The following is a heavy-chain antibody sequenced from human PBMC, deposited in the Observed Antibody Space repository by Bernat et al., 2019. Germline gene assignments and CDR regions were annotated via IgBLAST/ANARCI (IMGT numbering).Heavy chain of an antibody. CDR2: ISYDGSNK. CDR1: GFTFSSYA. CDR3: ARGALAARPRYYFDY. J-gene: IGHJ4*02. V-gene: IGHV3-30-3*01. D-gene: IGHD6-6*01. Sequence: QVQLVESGGGVVQPGRSLRLSCAASGFTFSSYAMHWVRQAPGKGLEWVAVISYDGSNKYYADSVKGRFTISRDNSKNTLYLQMNSLRAEDTAVYYCARGALAARPRYYFDYWGQGTLVTVSS.